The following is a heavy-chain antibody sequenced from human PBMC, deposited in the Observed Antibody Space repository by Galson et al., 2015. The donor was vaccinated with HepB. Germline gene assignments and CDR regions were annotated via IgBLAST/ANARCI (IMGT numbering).Heavy chain of an antibody. J-gene: IGHJ4*02. D-gene: IGHD6-19*01. Sequence: SLRLSCAASGFTFSSYAMSWVRQAPGKGLEWVSAISGSGGSTYYADSVKGRFTISRDNSKNTLYLQMNSLRAEDTALYYCARDRLVRGELGYWGQGTLVTVSS. CDR1: GFTFSSYA. V-gene: IGHV3-23*01. CDR3: ARDRLVRGELGY. CDR2: ISGSGGST.